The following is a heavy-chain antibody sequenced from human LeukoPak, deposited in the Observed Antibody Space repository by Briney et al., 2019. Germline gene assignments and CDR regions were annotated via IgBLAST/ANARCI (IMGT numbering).Heavy chain of an antibody. CDR3: ARAPDSGYDYYYYYMDV. CDR1: GGSISSSSYY. J-gene: IGHJ6*03. D-gene: IGHD5-12*01. Sequence: KPSETLSLTCTVSGGSISSSSYYWGWLRQPPGKGLEWIGSIYYSGSTYYNPSLKSRVTISVGTSKKQFSLKLSSVTAADTAVYYCARAPDSGYDYYYYYMDVWGKGTTVTVAS. V-gene: IGHV4-39*07. CDR2: IYYSGST.